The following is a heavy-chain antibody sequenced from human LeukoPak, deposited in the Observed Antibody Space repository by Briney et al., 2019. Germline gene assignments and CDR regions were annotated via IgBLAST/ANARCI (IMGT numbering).Heavy chain of an antibody. CDR1: GGPISASSYY. J-gene: IGHJ5*02. V-gene: IGHV4-39*01. CDR3: ARGARGSSVNNDWFDP. D-gene: IGHD1/OR15-1a*01. Sequence: SETLSLTCTVSGGPISASSYYWGWIRQPPGKGLEWIRSIYYSGSTYYNPSLKSRVTISVDTSKNQFSLKLNSVTAADTAVYYCARGARGSSVNNDWFDPWGQGTLVTVSS. CDR2: IYYSGST.